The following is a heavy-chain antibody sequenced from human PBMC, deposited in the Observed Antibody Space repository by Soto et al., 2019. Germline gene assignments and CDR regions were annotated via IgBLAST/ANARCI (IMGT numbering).Heavy chain of an antibody. Sequence: GESLKISCKGSGYSFTSYWIGWVRQMPGKGLEWMGIIYPGDSDTRYSPSFQGQVTISADKSISTAYLQWSSLKASDTAMYYCARPKCNGGSCYNSPYYYYGMDVWGQGTTVTVSS. D-gene: IGHD2-15*01. CDR2: IYPGDSDT. CDR3: ARPKCNGGSCYNSPYYYYGMDV. J-gene: IGHJ6*02. V-gene: IGHV5-51*01. CDR1: GYSFTSYW.